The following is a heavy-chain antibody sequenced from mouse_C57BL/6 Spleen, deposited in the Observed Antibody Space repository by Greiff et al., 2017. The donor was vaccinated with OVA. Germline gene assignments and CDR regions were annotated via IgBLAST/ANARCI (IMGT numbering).Heavy chain of an antibody. CDR3: SKGGAPTVTFAY. V-gene: IGHV1-15*01. J-gene: IGHJ3*01. Sequence: QVQLKQSGAELVRPGASVTLSCKASGYTFTDYEMHWVKQTPVHGLEWIGAIDPDTGGTAYNQKFKGKAILTADKSSSTAYMELRSLTSADSAVYYCSKGGAPTVTFAYWGQGTLVTVSA. CDR1: GYTFTDYE. D-gene: IGHD2-4*01. CDR2: IDPDTGGT.